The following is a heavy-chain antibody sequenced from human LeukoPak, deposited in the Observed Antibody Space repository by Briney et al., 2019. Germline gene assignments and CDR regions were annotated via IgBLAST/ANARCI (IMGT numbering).Heavy chain of an antibody. CDR2: INHSGST. D-gene: IGHD3-10*01. J-gene: IGHJ3*02. Sequence: KTSETLSLTCAVYGGSFSCYYWSWIRQPPGKGLEWIGEINHSGSTNYNPSLKSRVTISVDTSKNQFSLKLSSVTAADTAVYYCASFPSRYYYGAFDIWGQGTMVTVSS. CDR3: ASFPSRYYYGAFDI. CDR1: GGSFSCYY. V-gene: IGHV4-34*01.